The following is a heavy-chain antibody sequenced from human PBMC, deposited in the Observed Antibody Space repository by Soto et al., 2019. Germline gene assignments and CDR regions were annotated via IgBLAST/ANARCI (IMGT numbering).Heavy chain of an antibody. CDR3: ARQESYYYDSSGYHGTI. CDR1: GYSFTSYW. Sequence: PGESLKISCKGSGYSFTSYWISWVRQMPGKGLEWMGRIDPSDSYTNYSPSFQGHVTISADKSISTAYLQWSSLKASDTAMYYCARQESYYYDSSGYHGTIWGQGTMVTVSS. V-gene: IGHV5-10-1*01. CDR2: IDPSDSYT. J-gene: IGHJ3*02. D-gene: IGHD3-22*01.